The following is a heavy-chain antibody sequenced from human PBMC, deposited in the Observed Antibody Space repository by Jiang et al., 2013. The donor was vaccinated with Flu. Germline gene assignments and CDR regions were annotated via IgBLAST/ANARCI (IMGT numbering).Heavy chain of an antibody. CDR2: IRNKLYRGTT. Sequence: QLVESGGGLVQPGRSLSLSCIGSGFTFGDYGLNWFRQAPGKGLEWVGFIRNKLYRGTTDYAASVKGRFTISRDDSKSIAYLQIISLKTEDTAVYYCTRDLVRDIILIPATYFDYWGQGALVTVSS. CDR3: TRDLVRDIILIPATYFDY. J-gene: IGHJ4*02. D-gene: IGHD2-2*01. CDR1: GFTFGDYG. V-gene: IGHV3-49*03.